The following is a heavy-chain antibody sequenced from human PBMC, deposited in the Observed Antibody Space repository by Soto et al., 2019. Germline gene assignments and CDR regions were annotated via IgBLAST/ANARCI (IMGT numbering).Heavy chain of an antibody. CDR3: ARHVPGIAASGIDY. CDR2: IYYSGST. V-gene: IGHV4-59*08. D-gene: IGHD6-13*01. CDR1: GDSISDYY. J-gene: IGHJ4*02. Sequence: PSETLSLTCTVSGDSISDYYWSWIRQPPGKGLEWIGYIYYSGSTNYSPSLKSRVTISGDTSKNQVSLKLTSVTAADTAVYYCARHVPGIAASGIDYWGQGSLVTVSS.